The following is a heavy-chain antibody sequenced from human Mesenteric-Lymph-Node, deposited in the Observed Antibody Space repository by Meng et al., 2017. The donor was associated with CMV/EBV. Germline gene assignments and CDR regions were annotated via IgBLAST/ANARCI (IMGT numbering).Heavy chain of an antibody. Sequence: GGSLRLSCAASGFTFSSYEMNWVRQAPGKGLEWVSYISSSGSTIYYADSVKGRFTISRDNAKNSLYLQMNSLRAEDTALYYCARIISRRSYDSFDYWGQGTLVTVSS. V-gene: IGHV3-48*03. D-gene: IGHD3-22*01. CDR3: ARIISRRSYDSFDY. CDR2: ISSSGSTI. CDR1: GFTFSSYE. J-gene: IGHJ4*02.